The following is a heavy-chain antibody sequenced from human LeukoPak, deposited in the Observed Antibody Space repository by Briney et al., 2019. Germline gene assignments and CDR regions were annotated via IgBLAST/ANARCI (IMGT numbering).Heavy chain of an antibody. J-gene: IGHJ4*02. Sequence: GASVKVSCKAFGYTFTSNYMHWVRQAPGQGPEWMGVISPSGGSTTYAQKFQGRVTLTRDMSTSTDYLELSSLRSEDTAVYYCARDLASDVLLWFGEPTGDWGQGTLVTVSS. CDR1: GYTFTSNY. CDR3: ARDLASDVLLWFGEPTGD. CDR2: ISPSGGST. V-gene: IGHV1-46*01. D-gene: IGHD3-10*01.